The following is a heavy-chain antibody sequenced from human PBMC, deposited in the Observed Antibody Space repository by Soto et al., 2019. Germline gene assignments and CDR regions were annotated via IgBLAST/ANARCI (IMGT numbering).Heavy chain of an antibody. J-gene: IGHJ5*02. D-gene: IGHD1-1*01. V-gene: IGHV3-23*01. CDR2: MRSSGAET. Sequence: GSLRLSCAASGFTFSSYAMHWVRQAPGKGLEWVSSMRSSGAETYYADSVKGRFTISRDNSKNTLYLQMNSLRAEDTAVYYCAKDNYNWNDLSLIDPWGQGALVTVSS. CDR1: GFTFSSYA. CDR3: AKDNYNWNDLSLIDP.